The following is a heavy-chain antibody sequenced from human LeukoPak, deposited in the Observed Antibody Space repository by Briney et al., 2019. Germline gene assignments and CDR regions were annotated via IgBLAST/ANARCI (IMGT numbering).Heavy chain of an antibody. CDR1: GYTFNDYY. V-gene: IGHV1-2*02. Sequence: ASVKVSCKASGYTFNDYYVHWVRQAPGQGLEWMGWINPNSGGTNYAQKFQGRVTMTRDTSISTAYMELSRLRSDDTAVYYCARGPLYSSGWLSYWGQGTLVTVSS. D-gene: IGHD6-19*01. J-gene: IGHJ4*02. CDR3: ARGPLYSSGWLSY. CDR2: INPNSGGT.